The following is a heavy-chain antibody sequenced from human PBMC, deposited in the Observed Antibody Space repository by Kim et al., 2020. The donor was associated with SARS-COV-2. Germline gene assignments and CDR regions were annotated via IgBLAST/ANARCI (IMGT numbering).Heavy chain of an antibody. V-gene: IGHV1-58*01. CDR2: IVVGSGNT. CDR1: GFTFTSSA. J-gene: IGHJ4*02. CDR3: AAGMDYDYVWGRYRPSFDY. Sequence: SVKVSCKASGFTFTSSAVQWVRQARGQRLEWIGWIVVGSGNTNYAQKFQERVTITRDMSTSTAYMELSSLRSEDTAVYYCAAGMDYDYVWGRYRPSFDYWGQGTLVTVSS. D-gene: IGHD3-16*02.